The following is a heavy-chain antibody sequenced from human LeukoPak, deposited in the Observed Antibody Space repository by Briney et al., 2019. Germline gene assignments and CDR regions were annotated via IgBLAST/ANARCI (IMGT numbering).Heavy chain of an antibody. Sequence: GGSLRLSCAASGFTFSSYSMNWVRQAPGKGLEWVSSISSSSSYIYYADSVKGRFTISRDNAKNSLYLQMNSLRAEDTAVYYCARETRYRSGWYYFDYWGQGTLVTVSS. D-gene: IGHD6-25*01. CDR1: GFTFSSYS. CDR2: ISSSSSYI. V-gene: IGHV3-21*01. J-gene: IGHJ4*02. CDR3: ARETRYRSGWYYFDY.